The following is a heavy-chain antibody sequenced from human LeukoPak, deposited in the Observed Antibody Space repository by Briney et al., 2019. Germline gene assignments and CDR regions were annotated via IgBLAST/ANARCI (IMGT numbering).Heavy chain of an antibody. Sequence: GGSLRLSXAASGFTFSNYWMSSVRQSPGKGLEWVAKIKQDESEIYYVDSVKGRFTISRDNAKNSLYLQMNSLRAEDTAVYYCASGWGPMVVSYWGQGTLVTVSS. D-gene: IGHD2-8*02. J-gene: IGHJ4*02. CDR3: ASGWGPMVVSY. V-gene: IGHV3-7*01. CDR2: IKQDESEI. CDR1: GFTFSNYW.